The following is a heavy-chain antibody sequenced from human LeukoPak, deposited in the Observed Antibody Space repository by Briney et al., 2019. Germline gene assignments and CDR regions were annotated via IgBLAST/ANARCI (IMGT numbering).Heavy chain of an antibody. J-gene: IGHJ4*02. D-gene: IGHD3-10*01. CDR1: GYSISSGYY. CDR2: IYHTGGT. V-gene: IGHV4-38-2*02. CDR3: AREGGADSGSFDY. Sequence: KPPETLSLTCTVSGYSISSGYYWDWIRQPPGKGLEWIGTIYHTGGTYYNPSLKSRVTISVDTSKNQFSLKLSSVTAADTAVYYCAREGGADSGSFDYWGQGTLVTVSS.